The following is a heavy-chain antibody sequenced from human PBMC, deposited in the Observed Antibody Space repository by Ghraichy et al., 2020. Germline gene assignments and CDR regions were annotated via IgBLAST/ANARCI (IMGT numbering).Heavy chain of an antibody. Sequence: GGSLRLSCAASGFTFSDYWINWARQAPGKGLEWVANIKGDGSEKHYLDSVKGRFTISRDNAENSVYLQMNSLRVEDTAVYYCSRDRAMDYFWGQGTLVTVSS. CDR3: SRDRAMDYF. D-gene: IGHD5-18*01. CDR1: GFTFSDYW. J-gene: IGHJ4*02. CDR2: IKGDGSEK. V-gene: IGHV3-7*03.